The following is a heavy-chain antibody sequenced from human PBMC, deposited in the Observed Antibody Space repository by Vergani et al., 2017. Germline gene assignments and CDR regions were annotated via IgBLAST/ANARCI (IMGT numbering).Heavy chain of an antibody. J-gene: IGHJ4*02. CDR1: GGSISSSSYY. CDR3: ARDFGSGWPDPHSLGLFDY. V-gene: IGHV4-39*07. D-gene: IGHD6-19*01. Sequence: QLQLQESGPGLVKPSETLSLTCTVSGGSISSSSYYWGWIRQPPGKGLEWIGSIYTSGSTNYNPSLKSRVTMSVDTSKNQFSLKLSSVTAADTAVYYCARDFGSGWPDPHSLGLFDYWGQGTLVTVSS. CDR2: IYTSGST.